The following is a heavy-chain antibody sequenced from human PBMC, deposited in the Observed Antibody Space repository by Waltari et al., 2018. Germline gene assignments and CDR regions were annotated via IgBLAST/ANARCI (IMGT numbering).Heavy chain of an antibody. CDR1: GASISSVSYY. V-gene: IGHV4-61*09. CDR2: IYGSGNT. D-gene: IGHD5-12*01. CDR3: ARDRGDIVATPFDY. Sequence: QVRMQELGPGLVKPSQTLSLTCSVSGASISSVSYYWVWIRQPAGMGLEYIGYIYGSGNTNYNPSLKSRVTISADTSKNQFSLKLSSVTAADTAVYYCARDRGDIVATPFDYWGQGTLVTVSS. J-gene: IGHJ4*02.